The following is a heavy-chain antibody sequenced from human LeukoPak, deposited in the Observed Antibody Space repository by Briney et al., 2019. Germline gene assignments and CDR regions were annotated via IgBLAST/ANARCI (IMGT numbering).Heavy chain of an antibody. CDR3: AKSSDIVVVVAELSY. D-gene: IGHD2-15*01. Sequence: SLRLSCAASGFTFDDYAMHWVRQAPGKGLEWVSGISWNSGTIGYADSVKGRFTISRDNAKNSLYLQMNSLRAEDTALYYCAKSSDIVVVVAELSYWGQGTLVTVSS. CDR1: GFTFDDYA. V-gene: IGHV3-9*01. J-gene: IGHJ4*02. CDR2: ISWNSGTI.